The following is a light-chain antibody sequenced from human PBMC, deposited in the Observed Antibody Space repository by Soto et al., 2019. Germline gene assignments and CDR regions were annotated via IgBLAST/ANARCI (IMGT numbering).Light chain of an antibody. CDR2: AAS. CDR1: QSISSY. CDR3: QQSYSTPPRT. V-gene: IGKV1-39*01. J-gene: IGKJ2*01. Sequence: DIQITQSPSSLSASVGDRVTITCRASQSISSYLNWYQQKPGKAPKLLIYAASSLQSGVPSRFGGSGSGTDFTLTISSLQPEDFATYYCQQSYSTPPRTFGQGTKLEIK.